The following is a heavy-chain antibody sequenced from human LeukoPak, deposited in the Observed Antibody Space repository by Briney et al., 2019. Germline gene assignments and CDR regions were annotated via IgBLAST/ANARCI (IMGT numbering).Heavy chain of an antibody. V-gene: IGHV4-39*01. CDR2: IYYSGST. J-gene: IGHJ3*02. CDR1: GGSISSSSYY. D-gene: IGHD3-3*01. CDR3: ARSLLRFTAFDI. Sequence: PSETLPLTCTVSGGSISSSSYYWGWIRQPPGKGLEWIGSIYYSGSTYYNPSLKSRVTISVDTSKNQFSLKLSSVTAADTAVYYCARSLLRFTAFDIWGQGTMVTVSS.